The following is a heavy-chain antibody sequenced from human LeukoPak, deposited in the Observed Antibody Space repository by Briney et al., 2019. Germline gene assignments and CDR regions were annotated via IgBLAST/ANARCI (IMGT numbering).Heavy chain of an antibody. CDR3: ARDTAMVDFDY. J-gene: IGHJ4*02. D-gene: IGHD5-18*01. Sequence: GGSLRLSCAASGFTFSSYSMNWVRQAPGKGLEWVSSISSSSSHIYYADSVKGRFTISRDNAKNSLYLQMNSLRAEDTAVYYCARDTAMVDFDYWGQGTLVTVSS. CDR1: GFTFSSYS. V-gene: IGHV3-21*01. CDR2: ISSSSSHI.